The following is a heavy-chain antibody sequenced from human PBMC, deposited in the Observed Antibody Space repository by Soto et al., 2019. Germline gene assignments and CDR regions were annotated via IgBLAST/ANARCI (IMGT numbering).Heavy chain of an antibody. Sequence: QVQLVESGGGVVQPGRSLRLSCAASGFTFSSCGMHWVRQAPGKGLEWVAVISYDGSNKYYADSVKGRFTISRDNSKNTLYLQMNSLRAEDTAVYYCAKASKGLLRYFDWLLNWGQGTLVTVSS. D-gene: IGHD3-9*01. CDR1: GFTFSSCG. J-gene: IGHJ4*02. CDR3: AKASKGLLRYFDWLLN. V-gene: IGHV3-30*18. CDR2: ISYDGSNK.